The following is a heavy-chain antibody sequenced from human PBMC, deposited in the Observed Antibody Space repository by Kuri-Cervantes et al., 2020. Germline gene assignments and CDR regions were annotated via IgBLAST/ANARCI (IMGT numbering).Heavy chain of an antibody. CDR1: GFTFSSYG. CDR2: IWYDGSNK. D-gene: IGHD3-22*01. CDR3: ARDTYDSSGLDY. V-gene: IGHV3-33*01. J-gene: IGHJ4*02. Sequence: LSLTCAASGFTFSSYGMHWVRQAPGKGLEWVAVIWYDGSNKYYAGSVKGRFTISRDNSKNTLYLQMNSLRAEDTAVYYCARDTYDSSGLDYWGQGTLVTVSS.